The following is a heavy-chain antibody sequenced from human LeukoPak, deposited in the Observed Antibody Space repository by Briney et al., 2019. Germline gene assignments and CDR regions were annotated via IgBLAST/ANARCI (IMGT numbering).Heavy chain of an antibody. CDR2: IGPHSTFT. Sequence: GASLKVSSKSSGFTFTDHYIHWVRQGPGQGREWMGYIGPHSTFTSSPQEFQGRVTMTRDASMSTAYVELTRLTSDDTAVYYCVREGEGPLSKDFDYWGQGTLVTVSS. V-gene: IGHV1-2*02. D-gene: IGHD2/OR15-2a*01. J-gene: IGHJ4*02. CDR3: VREGEGPLSKDFDY. CDR1: GFTFTDHY.